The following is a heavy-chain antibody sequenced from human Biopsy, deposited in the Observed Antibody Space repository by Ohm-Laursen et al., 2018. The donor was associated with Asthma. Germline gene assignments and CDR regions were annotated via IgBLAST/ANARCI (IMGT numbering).Heavy chain of an antibody. CDR2: SNQGGSP. Sequence: SETLSLTCVVYRGSLRVYVWSWIRQPPGKGLEWIGESNQGGSPTFNPSLKSRVTISRDTSKNQLSLKLRSATAADTAVYYCASGPEWYGLDVWGQGTTVTVSS. CDR1: RGSLRVYV. J-gene: IGHJ6*02. CDR3: ASGPEWYGLDV. V-gene: IGHV4-34*01. D-gene: IGHD3-3*01.